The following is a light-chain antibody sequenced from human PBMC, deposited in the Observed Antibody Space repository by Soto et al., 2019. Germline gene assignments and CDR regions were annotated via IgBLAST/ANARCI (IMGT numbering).Light chain of an antibody. CDR1: ELGDKF. CDR3: QAWDSSTASVV. CDR2: QDR. V-gene: IGLV3-1*01. Sequence: SYELTQPPSVSVSPGQTASITCSGDELGDKFACWYQQKPGQSPVVVIYQDRKRPSGIPERFSGSNSGNTATLTISGTQAMDEADYYCQAWDSSTASVVFGGGTKVTVL. J-gene: IGLJ2*01.